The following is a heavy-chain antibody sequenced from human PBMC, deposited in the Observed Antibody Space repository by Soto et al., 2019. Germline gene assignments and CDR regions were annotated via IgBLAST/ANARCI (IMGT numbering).Heavy chain of an antibody. CDR3: EKHHGMDV. CDR1: GFTFSDYG. J-gene: IGHJ6*01. Sequence: PWGSLVLSCVASGFTFSDYGMSWVRQSPGKGLEWVSSISGSGGSTYYADSVNGRFTISRDNSKNTVFLQMNSLRAEDTAVYYCEKHHGMDVWGQGATVTVSS. V-gene: IGHV3-23*01. CDR2: ISGSGGST.